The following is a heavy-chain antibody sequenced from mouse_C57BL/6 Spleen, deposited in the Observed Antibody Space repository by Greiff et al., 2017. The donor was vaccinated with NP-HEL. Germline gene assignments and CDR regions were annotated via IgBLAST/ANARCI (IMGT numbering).Heavy chain of an antibody. CDR2: IDPENGDT. D-gene: IGHD4-1*01. V-gene: IGHV14-4*01. J-gene: IGHJ2*01. CDR3: TTVPGGY. CDR1: GFNIKDDY. Sequence: EVQVVESGAELVRPGASVKLSCTASGFNIKDDYMHWVKQRPEQSLEWIGWIDPENGDTEYASKFQGKATITADTSSNTAYLQLSSLTSEDTAVYYCTTVPGGYWGQGTTLTVSS.